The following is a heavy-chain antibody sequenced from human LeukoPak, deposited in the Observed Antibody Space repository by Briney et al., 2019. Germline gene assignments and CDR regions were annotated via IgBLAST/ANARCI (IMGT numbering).Heavy chain of an antibody. J-gene: IGHJ4*02. CDR3: ARVAVGALIPYYFDY. CDR1: GFTVSSNY. Sequence: GGSLRLSCAASGFTVSSNYMSWVRQAPGKGLEWVSVIYSGGSTYYADSVKGRFTISRDNSKNTLYLQMNSLRAEDTAVYYCARVAVGALIPYYFDYWGQGTLVTVSS. D-gene: IGHD1-26*01. CDR2: IYSGGST. V-gene: IGHV3-66*01.